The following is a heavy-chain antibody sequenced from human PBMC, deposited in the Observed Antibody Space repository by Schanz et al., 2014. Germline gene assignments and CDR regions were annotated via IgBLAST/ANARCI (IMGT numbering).Heavy chain of an antibody. CDR2: INSDGSSA. D-gene: IGHD3-10*01. V-gene: IGHV3-74*01. CDR3: TRGSGSRSYGWYYDS. J-gene: IGHJ4*02. CDR1: GFTFSSYW. Sequence: EVQLVESEGGLVQPGGSLRLSCAASGFTFSSYWMHWVRQAPGKGLVWISRINSDGSSASYADSVKGRFTISRDNAKNTLYLQMNSVRAEDSAVYYCTRGSGSRSYGWYYDSWGQGTLVIVSS.